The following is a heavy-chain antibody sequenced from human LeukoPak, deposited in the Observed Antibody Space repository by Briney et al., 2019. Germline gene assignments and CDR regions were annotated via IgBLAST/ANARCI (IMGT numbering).Heavy chain of an antibody. V-gene: IGHV3-30*02. CDR2: IRYDGSNK. CDR1: GFTFSSYG. CDR3: AKDRGITMVRGYMDV. Sequence: PGGSLRLSCAASGFTFSSYGMHWVRQAPGKGLEWVAFIRYDGSNKYYADSVKGRFTISRDNSKNTLYLQMNSLRAEDTAVYYCAKDRGITMVRGYMDVWGKGTTVTISS. J-gene: IGHJ6*03. D-gene: IGHD3-10*01.